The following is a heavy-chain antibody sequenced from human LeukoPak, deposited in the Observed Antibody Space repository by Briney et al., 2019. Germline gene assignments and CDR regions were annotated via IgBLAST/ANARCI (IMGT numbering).Heavy chain of an antibody. V-gene: IGHV5-51*01. Sequence: GASLKISCQGSGYRFTSYWIGWVRQMPGKGLEWMGIIYPGDSDTKYSPSFQGQVTISADKSISTTYLQWSSLKASDTAMYYCARRSTMTTIDYWGQGTLVTVSS. CDR3: ARRSTMTTIDY. J-gene: IGHJ4*02. CDR1: GYRFTSYW. D-gene: IGHD4-17*01. CDR2: IYPGDSDT.